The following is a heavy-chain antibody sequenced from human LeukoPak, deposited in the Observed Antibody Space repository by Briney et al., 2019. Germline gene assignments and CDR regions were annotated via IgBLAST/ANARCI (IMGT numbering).Heavy chain of an antibody. Sequence: GASVKVSCKASGYTFTSYDINWVRQAPGQGLEWMGIISPSGGSTSYAQKFQGRVTMTRDTSTSTVYMELSSLRSEDTAVYYCARDYYYGSGSLNYMDVWGKGTTVTVSS. D-gene: IGHD3-10*01. CDR3: ARDYYYGSGSLNYMDV. CDR1: GYTFTSYD. CDR2: ISPSGGST. J-gene: IGHJ6*03. V-gene: IGHV1-46*01.